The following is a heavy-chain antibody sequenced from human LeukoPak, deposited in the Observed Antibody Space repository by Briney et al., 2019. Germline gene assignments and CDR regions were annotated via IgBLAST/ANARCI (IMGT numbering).Heavy chain of an antibody. Sequence: PGGSLRLSCAASGFTFSSYWMHWVRQAPGKGLVWVSRINSDGSSTSYADSVKGRFTISRDNAKNTLYLQMNSLRAEDTAVYYCARATGTGYYYYYMDVWGKGTTVTVSS. V-gene: IGHV3-74*01. D-gene: IGHD1-1*01. CDR3: ARATGTGYYYYYMDV. CDR1: GFTFSSYW. CDR2: INSDGSST. J-gene: IGHJ6*03.